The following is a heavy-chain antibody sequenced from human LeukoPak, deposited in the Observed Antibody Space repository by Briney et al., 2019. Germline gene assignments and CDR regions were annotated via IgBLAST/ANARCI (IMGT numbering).Heavy chain of an antibody. Sequence: PSETLSLTCTVSGGSISSNNYYWGWIRQPPGKGLEWIGSIYYSGSTYNPSLKSRVTISVDTSKNQFSLKLRSVTAADTAVYYCARQSLPLWFGELGRGLLGAFDIWGQGTMVTVSS. CDR3: ARQSLPLWFGELGRGLLGAFDI. CDR1: GGSISSNNYY. D-gene: IGHD3-10*01. CDR2: IYYSGST. J-gene: IGHJ3*02. V-gene: IGHV4-39*07.